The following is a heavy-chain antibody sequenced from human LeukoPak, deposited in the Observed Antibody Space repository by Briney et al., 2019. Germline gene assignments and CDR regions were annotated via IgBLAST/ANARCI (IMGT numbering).Heavy chain of an antibody. V-gene: IGHV3-13*01. CDR3: ARGGIQVSGIDEFDY. CDR2: IGIRGDT. J-gene: IGHJ4*02. Sequence: GGSLRLSCAASGFTFIDYDMHWVRQVLGKGLEWVSAIGIRGDTHYSGSVKGRFTISRENAESSLYLQMNSLRAEDTAVYYCARGGIQVSGIDEFDYWGQGTLVTVPS. D-gene: IGHD6-19*01. CDR1: GFTFIDYD.